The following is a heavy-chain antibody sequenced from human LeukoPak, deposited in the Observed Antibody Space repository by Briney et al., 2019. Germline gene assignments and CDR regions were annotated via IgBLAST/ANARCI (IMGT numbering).Heavy chain of an antibody. CDR2: ISGSGGST. V-gene: IGHV3-23*01. Sequence: GGSLRLSCAASGFTFSSYAMSWVRQAPGKGPEWVSAISGSGGSTYYADSVKGRFAISRDNSKNTLYLQMNSLRAEDTAVYYCAKDGGVYDSSGYAFDIWGQGTMVTVTS. J-gene: IGHJ3*02. CDR1: GFTFSSYA. D-gene: IGHD3-22*01. CDR3: AKDGGVYDSSGYAFDI.